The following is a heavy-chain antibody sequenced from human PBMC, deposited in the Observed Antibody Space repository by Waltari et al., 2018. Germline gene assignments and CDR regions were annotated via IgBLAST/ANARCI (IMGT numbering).Heavy chain of an antibody. D-gene: IGHD3-10*01. J-gene: IGHJ4*02. V-gene: IGHV3-7*01. CDR3: VQGGFYYAD. CDR1: GFTFSNYW. CDR2: IKPDGSEK. Sequence: EVQVVESGGGLVQPGGSLSLPCVASGFTFSNYWMSWVRQAPGKGLEWVANIKPDGSEKNHVDSVKGRFTISRDNAKNSLYLQMNSLRAEDTAVYYCVQGGFYYADWGQGTLVTVSS.